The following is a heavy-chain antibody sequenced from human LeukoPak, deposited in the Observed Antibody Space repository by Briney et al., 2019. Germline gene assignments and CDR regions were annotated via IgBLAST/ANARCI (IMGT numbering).Heavy chain of an antibody. CDR1: GGSFSGYY. CDR3: ARGRPGIVGASEGPYYFDY. V-gene: IGHV4-34*01. Sequence: PSETLSLTCAVYGGSFSGYYWSWFRQPPGKGLEWIGEINHSGSTNYNPSLKSRVTISVDTSKNQFSLKLSSVTAADTAVYYCARGRPGIVGASEGPYYFDYWGQGTLVTVSS. D-gene: IGHD1-26*01. J-gene: IGHJ4*02. CDR2: INHSGST.